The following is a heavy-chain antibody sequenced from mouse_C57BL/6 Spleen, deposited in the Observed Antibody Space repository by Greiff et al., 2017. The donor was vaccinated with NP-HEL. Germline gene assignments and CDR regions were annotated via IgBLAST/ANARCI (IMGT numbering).Heavy chain of an antibody. CDR2: ISGGGGNT. D-gene: IGHD2-5*01. V-gene: IGHV5-9*01. CDR1: GFTFSSYT. Sequence: EVKLMESGGGLVKPGGSLKLSCAASGFTFSSYTMSWVRQTPEKRLEWVATISGGGGNTYYPDSVKGRFTISRDNAKNTLYLQMSSLRSEDTALYYCARHSNYGVYYAMDYWGQGTSVTVSS. CDR3: ARHSNYGVYYAMDY. J-gene: IGHJ4*01.